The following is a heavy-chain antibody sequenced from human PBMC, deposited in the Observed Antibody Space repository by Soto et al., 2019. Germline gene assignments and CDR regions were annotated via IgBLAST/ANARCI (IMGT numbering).Heavy chain of an antibody. CDR2: ISGSGGST. CDR1: GFTFSSYA. V-gene: IGHV3-23*01. Sequence: TGGSLRLSCAASGFTFSSYAMSWVRQAPGKGLEWVSAISGSGGSTYYADSVKGRFTISRDNSKNTLYLQMNSLRAEDTAVYYCAKDFYYDSSGYVFGYWGQGTLVTVSS. D-gene: IGHD3-22*01. J-gene: IGHJ4*02. CDR3: AKDFYYDSSGYVFGY.